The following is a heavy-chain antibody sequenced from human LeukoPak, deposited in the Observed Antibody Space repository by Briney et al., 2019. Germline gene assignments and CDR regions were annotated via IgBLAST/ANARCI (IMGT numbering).Heavy chain of an antibody. V-gene: IGHV4-59*01. D-gene: IGHD3-3*01. J-gene: IGHJ5*02. Sequence: SETLSLTCPVSGGSISSYYWSWIRPPPGKGLEWIGYIYYSGSTNYNPSLKSRVTISVDTSKNQFSLKLSSVTAADTAVYYCARVSPYYDFWSGYFGWFDPWGQGTLVTVSS. CDR2: IYYSGST. CDR3: ARVSPYYDFWSGYFGWFDP. CDR1: GGSISSYY.